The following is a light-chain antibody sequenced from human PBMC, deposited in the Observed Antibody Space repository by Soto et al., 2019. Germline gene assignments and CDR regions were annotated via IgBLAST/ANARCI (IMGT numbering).Light chain of an antibody. V-gene: IGKV1-5*03. CDR3: QQYNSYSWT. CDR1: QSISSW. Sequence: DIQMTQSPSTLSASVGDRVTITCRASQSISSWLAWYQQKPGKVPKLLIYKASNLKSGVPSRFSGSGSGTEFTLTISSLQPDDFATYYCQQYNSYSWTFGQGTKVEIK. J-gene: IGKJ1*01. CDR2: KAS.